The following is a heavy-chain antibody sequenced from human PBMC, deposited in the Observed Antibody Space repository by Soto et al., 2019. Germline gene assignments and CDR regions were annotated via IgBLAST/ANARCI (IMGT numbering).Heavy chain of an antibody. J-gene: IGHJ5*02. V-gene: IGHV6-1*01. Sequence: PSPPVSRTCSISGARFSSNTASCNCIRQSPSRGLEWLGRTYFRSKWYNDYAVSVKSRIIINPDTSNNQFSLQLNSVTPEDTAVYFCAKGDNLGPKTGYAFDPWGQGIMVTVSS. CDR1: GARFSSNTAS. CDR2: TYFRSKWYN. D-gene: IGHD5-12*01. CDR3: AKGDNLGPKTGYAFDP.